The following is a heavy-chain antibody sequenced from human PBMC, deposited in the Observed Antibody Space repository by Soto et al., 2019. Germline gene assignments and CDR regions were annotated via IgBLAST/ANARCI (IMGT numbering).Heavy chain of an antibody. Sequence: GGSLRLSCAASGFTFSSYSMNWVRQAPGKGLEWVSYISSSSSTIYYADSVKGRFTISRDNAKNSLYLQMNSLRDEDTAVYYCARGAFYYDSSAYPGYWGQGTLVPVSS. D-gene: IGHD3-22*01. CDR2: ISSSSSTI. V-gene: IGHV3-48*02. J-gene: IGHJ4*02. CDR3: ARGAFYYDSSAYPGY. CDR1: GFTFSSYS.